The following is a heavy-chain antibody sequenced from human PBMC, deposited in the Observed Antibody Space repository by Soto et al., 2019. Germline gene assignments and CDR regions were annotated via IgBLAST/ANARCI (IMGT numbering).Heavy chain of an antibody. CDR1: DASITNFF. D-gene: IGHD3-10*01. Sequence: QVQIQESGPGLVTPSDTLSLTCTVSDASITNFFWNWVSQPAGGPLEWIGRLYLGGAPTYNPSLRSRLFISADTSKNQVALKLTSVTAADTAVYDCAADSGRGGRAFDHWGHGALATVAS. CDR3: AADSGRGGRAFDH. CDR2: LYLGGAP. V-gene: IGHV4-4*07. J-gene: IGHJ4*01.